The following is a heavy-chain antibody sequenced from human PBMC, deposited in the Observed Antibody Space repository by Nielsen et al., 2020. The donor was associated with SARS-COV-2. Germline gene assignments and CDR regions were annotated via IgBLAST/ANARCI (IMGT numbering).Heavy chain of an antibody. V-gene: IGHV3-30*18. CDR2: VSSVGSDT. Sequence: GGSLRLSCAASGLTFSNYGMHWVRQVAGKGLEWVAIVSSVGSDTFYVDSMKGRFTISRDNSKNTVYLQMNSLRAEDTAVYHCAKDVWSGAHQIGPDYWGQGTLVTVSS. D-gene: IGHD3-3*01. CDR1: GLTFSNYG. J-gene: IGHJ4*02. CDR3: AKDVWSGAHQIGPDY.